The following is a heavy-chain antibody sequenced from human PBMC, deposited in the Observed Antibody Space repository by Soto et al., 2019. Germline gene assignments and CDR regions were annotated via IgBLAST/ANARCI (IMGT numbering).Heavy chain of an antibody. CDR2: IYPGDSDT. J-gene: IGHJ6*02. CDR3: ARLDIVVVPAANYYGMDV. Sequence: GESLKISCRASGYSFTSYWIGWVRQMPGKGLEWMGIIYPGDSDTRYSPSFQGQVTISADKSISTAYLQWSSLKASDTAMYYCARLDIVVVPAANYYGMDVWGQGTTVTVSS. D-gene: IGHD2-2*01. CDR1: GYSFTSYW. V-gene: IGHV5-51*01.